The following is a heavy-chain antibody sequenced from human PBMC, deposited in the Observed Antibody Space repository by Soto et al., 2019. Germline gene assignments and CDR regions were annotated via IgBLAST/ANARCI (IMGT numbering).Heavy chain of an antibody. CDR2: IIPIFGTA. D-gene: IGHD1-1*01. CDR1: GGTFSSYA. Sequence: SVKVSCKASGGTFSSYAISWVRQAPGQGLEWMGGIIPIFGTANYAQKFQGRVTITADESTSTAYMELSSLRSEDTAVYYCASPTKPLYYYYGMDVWGQGTTVTVSS. J-gene: IGHJ6*02. CDR3: ASPTKPLYYYYGMDV. V-gene: IGHV1-69*13.